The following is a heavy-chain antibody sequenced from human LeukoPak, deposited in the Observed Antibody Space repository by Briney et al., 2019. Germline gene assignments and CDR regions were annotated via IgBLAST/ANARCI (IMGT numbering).Heavy chain of an antibody. CDR3: AKPLMRDRWFGES. CDR2: IRYDGNDK. Sequence: PRGSLRLSCAVSGFTFSYYGMHWVRQAPGKGLEWVAFIRYDGNDKFYAESVKGRFTISRDTSRNALYLQMNSLRPEDTAVYYCAKPLMRDRWFGESWGQGTLVSVSS. J-gene: IGHJ5*02. D-gene: IGHD3-10*01. CDR1: GFTFSYYG. V-gene: IGHV3-30*02.